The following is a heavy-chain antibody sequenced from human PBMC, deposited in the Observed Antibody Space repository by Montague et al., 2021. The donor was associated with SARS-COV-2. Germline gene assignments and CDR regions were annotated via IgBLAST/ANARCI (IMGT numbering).Heavy chain of an antibody. CDR1: GASISSASYY. D-gene: IGHD6-13*01. Sequence: TLSLTCTVSGASISSASYYRRWLRQPAGQALEWIVHIYTSAIDNYNPSLKSRITISICTSQNQFSLKLISATAADAAVYSCASAPYSSSWTAFGDYYYRLDVWGRGTTVTVSS. J-gene: IGHJ6*02. CDR3: ASAPYSSSWTAFGDYYYRLDV. V-gene: IGHV4-61*09. CDR2: IYTSAID.